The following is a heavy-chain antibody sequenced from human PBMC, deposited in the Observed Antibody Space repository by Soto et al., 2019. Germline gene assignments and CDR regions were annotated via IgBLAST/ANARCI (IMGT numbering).Heavy chain of an antibody. D-gene: IGHD2-8*01. Sequence: QVQLVQSGAEVKEPGASVKVSCMASGYSFTSYGLIWLRQAPGQRLEWMGWISPYNGNTNYAQTLQGRVTMTTDTSTNTAYMELRSLRSDDTAVYYCARQFGVNPLFDYWGQGTLVAVSS. J-gene: IGHJ4*02. CDR2: ISPYNGNT. V-gene: IGHV1-18*01. CDR1: GYSFTSYG. CDR3: ARQFGVNPLFDY.